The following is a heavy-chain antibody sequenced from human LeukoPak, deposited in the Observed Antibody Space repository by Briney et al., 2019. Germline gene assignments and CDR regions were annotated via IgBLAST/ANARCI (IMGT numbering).Heavy chain of an antibody. CDR3: ARGVTYYDFWSGYYSRAFDI. V-gene: IGHV1-2*02. D-gene: IGHD3-3*01. CDR2: INPNSGGT. J-gene: IGHJ3*02. CDR1: GYTFTGYY. Sequence: ASVTVSCKASGYTFTGYYMHWVRQAPGQGLEWMGWINPNSGGTNYARKFQGRVTMTRDTSISTAYMELSRLRSDDTAVYYCARGVTYYDFWSGYYSRAFDIWGQGTMVTVSS.